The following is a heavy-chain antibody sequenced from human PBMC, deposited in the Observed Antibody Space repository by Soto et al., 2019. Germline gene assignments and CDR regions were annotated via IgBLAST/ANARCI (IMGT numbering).Heavy chain of an antibody. CDR1: GGSISSYY. D-gene: IGHD6-6*01. J-gene: IGHJ6*03. Sequence: PSETRSLTCTLSGGSISSYYWSWIRQPPGKGLEWIGYIYYSGSTNYNPSLKSRVTISVDTSKNQFSLKLSSVTAADTAVYYCARLDRPPGDYYYYMDVWGKGTTVTVSS. V-gene: IGHV4-59*08. CDR2: IYYSGST. CDR3: ARLDRPPGDYYYYMDV.